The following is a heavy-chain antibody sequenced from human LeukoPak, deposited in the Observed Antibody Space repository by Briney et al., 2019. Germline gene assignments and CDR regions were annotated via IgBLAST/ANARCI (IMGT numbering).Heavy chain of an antibody. CDR3: ARRAPYDSSGYYYFHYYDC. CDR1: GGSISSSNYY. V-gene: IGHV4-39*01. D-gene: IGHD3-22*01. J-gene: IGHJ4*02. Sequence: SETLSLTCTVSGGSISSSNYYWDWVRQPPGKGLEWIGSIYYSGSTYYNPSLKSRVTMSVDTSKNQFSLKLTSVTAADTAVYSCARRAPYDSSGYYYFHYYDCWGQGTLVTVSS. CDR2: IYYSGST.